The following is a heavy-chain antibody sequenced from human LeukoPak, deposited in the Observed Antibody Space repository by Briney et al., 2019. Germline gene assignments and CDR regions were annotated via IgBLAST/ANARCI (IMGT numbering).Heavy chain of an antibody. Sequence: SQTLSLTCAIFGDSVSSTMTAWNWIRQSPSRGLEWLGGTHYSARWSNDYAVSVESRITVNPDTTKNQFSLQLKSVTPEDTAVYYCARGYMRSGFDYWGQGIPVTVSS. D-gene: IGHD1-1*01. J-gene: IGHJ4*02. CDR1: GDSVSSTMTA. CDR2: THYSARWSN. CDR3: ARGYMRSGFDY. V-gene: IGHV6-1*01.